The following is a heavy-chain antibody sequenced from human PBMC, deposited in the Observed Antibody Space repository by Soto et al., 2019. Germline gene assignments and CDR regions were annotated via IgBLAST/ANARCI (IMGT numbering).Heavy chain of an antibody. D-gene: IGHD1-26*01. V-gene: IGHV3-23*01. CDR3: AKDGSSGSYAFDI. Sequence: GGSLRLSCAASGFTFSSYTMSWVRQAPGKGLEWVSAISGSGGSTYYADSVKGRFTISRDNSKNTLYLQMNSLRAEDTAVYYCAKDGSSGSYAFDIWGQGTMVTVSS. CDR2: ISGSGGST. CDR1: GFTFSSYT. J-gene: IGHJ3*02.